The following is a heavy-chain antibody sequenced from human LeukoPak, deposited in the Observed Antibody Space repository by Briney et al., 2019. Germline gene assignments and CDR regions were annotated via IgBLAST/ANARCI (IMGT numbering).Heavy chain of an antibody. CDR2: MNPNSGNT. D-gene: IGHD3-10*02. V-gene: IGHV1-8*03. CDR3: ARATLYGDFDY. Sequence: ASVKVSCKASGYTFTGYYMHWVRQATGQGLEWMGWMNPNSGNTGYAQKFQGRVTITRNTSISTAYMELSSLRSEDTAVYYCARATLYGDFDYWGQGTLVTVSS. CDR1: GYTFTGYY. J-gene: IGHJ4*02.